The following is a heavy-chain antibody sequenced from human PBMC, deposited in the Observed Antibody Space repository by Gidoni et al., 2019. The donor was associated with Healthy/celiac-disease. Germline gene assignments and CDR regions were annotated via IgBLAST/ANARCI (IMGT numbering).Heavy chain of an antibody. Sequence: QVHLQQSGPGLVKPSQTLSLTCAISGAGVPSNPAAWNWFRQSPSRGLEWLGRTYYRSKWYNDYAVSVKSRITINPDTSKNQFALQLNFVTPEDTAVYYCAREPTYYYGSGGHWFDPWGQGTLVTVSS. CDR2: TYYRSKWYN. CDR1: GAGVPSNPAA. J-gene: IGHJ5*02. D-gene: IGHD3-10*01. V-gene: IGHV6-1*01. CDR3: AREPTYYYGSGGHWFDP.